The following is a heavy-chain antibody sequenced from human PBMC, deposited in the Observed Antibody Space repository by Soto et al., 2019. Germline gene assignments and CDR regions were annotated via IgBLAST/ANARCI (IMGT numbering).Heavy chain of an antibody. CDR1: GYTLTELS. V-gene: IGHV1-24*01. D-gene: IGHD1-26*01. CDR3: ATGASGSYYRTFDY. J-gene: IGHJ4*02. Sequence: VKVSCKVSGYTLTELSMHWVRQAPGKGLEWMGGFDPEDGETIYAQKFQGRVTMTEDTSTDTAYMELSSLRSEDTAVYYCATGASGSYYRTFDYWGQGTLVTVSS. CDR2: FDPEDGET.